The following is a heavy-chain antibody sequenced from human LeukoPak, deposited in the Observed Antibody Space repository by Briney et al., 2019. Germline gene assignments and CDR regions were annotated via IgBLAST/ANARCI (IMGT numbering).Heavy chain of an antibody. Sequence: SETLSLTCTVSGGSISSSGYYWSWIRQPPGKGLEWIGEINHSGSTNYNPSLKSRVTISVDTSKNQFSLKLSSVTAADTAVYYCAREKYSSGWYTSYYLDYWGQGTLVTVSS. CDR3: AREKYSSGWYTSYYLDY. CDR1: GGSISSSGYY. D-gene: IGHD6-19*01. CDR2: INHSGST. J-gene: IGHJ4*02. V-gene: IGHV4-39*07.